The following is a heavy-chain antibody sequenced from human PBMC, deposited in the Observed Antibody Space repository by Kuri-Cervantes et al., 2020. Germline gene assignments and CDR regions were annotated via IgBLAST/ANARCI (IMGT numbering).Heavy chain of an antibody. D-gene: IGHD4-17*01. J-gene: IGHJ4*02. CDR3: ARAPYGERDIRFDY. CDR2: ISRGGLTI. V-gene: IGHV3-48*03. Sequence: GESLKISCAASGFTFSSYERNWVRQAPGKGLEWVSYISRGGLTIYYADSVKGRFTISRDNAKNSVSLQVNSLRAEDTAIYYCARAPYGERDIRFDYWGQGTLVTVSS. CDR1: GFTFSSYE.